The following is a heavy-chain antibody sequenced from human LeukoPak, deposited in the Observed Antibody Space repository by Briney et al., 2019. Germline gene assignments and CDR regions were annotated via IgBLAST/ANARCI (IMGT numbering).Heavy chain of an antibody. J-gene: IGHJ5*02. CDR2: IKSRIDGGTT. CDR3: AIVRYCSRTSCSAGTEYFDA. V-gene: IGHV3-15*01. D-gene: IGHD2-2*01. CDR1: GFTFRNAW. Sequence: PGGSLRLSCAASGFTFRNAWKGWVRHAPGEGVEWVGRIKSRIDGGTTDYAAPVKGRFIISRDDSREVLFLQMNSLKIEDTALYYCAIVRYCSRTSCSAGTEYFDAWGQGTLVIVSS.